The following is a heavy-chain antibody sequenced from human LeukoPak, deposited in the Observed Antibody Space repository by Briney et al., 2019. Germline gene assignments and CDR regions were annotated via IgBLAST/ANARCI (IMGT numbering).Heavy chain of an antibody. J-gene: IGHJ4*02. CDR3: ARGPPCSGGSCYSDKYYFDY. CDR2: TRNKANGYTT. D-gene: IGHD2-15*01. V-gene: IGHV3-72*01. Sequence: GGSLRLSCAASGFTFSDHYMDWVRQAPGRGLEWVGRTRNKANGYTTEYAASVKGRFTISRDDSKNSLYLQMNSLKTEDTAVYYCARGPPCSGGSCYSDKYYFDYWGQGTLVTVSS. CDR1: GFTFSDHY.